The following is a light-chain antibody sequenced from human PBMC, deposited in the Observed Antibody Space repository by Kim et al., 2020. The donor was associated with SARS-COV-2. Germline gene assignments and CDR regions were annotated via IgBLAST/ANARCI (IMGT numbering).Light chain of an antibody. CDR3: QQYNNWPLT. Sequence: VSPGESATLSCRASQSVSSNLAWYQQKAGQAPRLLIYGASTRATGIPARFSGSGSGTEFSLTISSLQAEDSAVYYCQQYNNWPLTFGGGTKVDIK. CDR1: QSVSSN. V-gene: IGKV3-15*01. J-gene: IGKJ4*01. CDR2: GAS.